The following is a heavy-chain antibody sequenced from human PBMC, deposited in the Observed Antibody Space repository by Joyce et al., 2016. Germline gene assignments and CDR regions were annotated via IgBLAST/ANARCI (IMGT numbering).Heavy chain of an antibody. J-gene: IGHJ4*02. CDR3: AREPDQKVGAEYYFDY. D-gene: IGHD1-14*01. CDR1: GFTFSDHY. Sequence: EVQLVESGGGLVQPGGSLRLSCAASGFTFSDHYLYWARQAPGKGLEWVGRTKNKANGYTTDYAASVKGRFTISRDESKNSVYLQMNSLKTEDTAVYYCAREPDQKVGAEYYFDYWGQGTLVIVSS. CDR2: TKNKANGYTT. V-gene: IGHV3-72*01.